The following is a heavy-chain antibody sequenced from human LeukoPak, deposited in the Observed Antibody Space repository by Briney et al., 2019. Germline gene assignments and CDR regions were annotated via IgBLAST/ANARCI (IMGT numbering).Heavy chain of an antibody. D-gene: IGHD6-19*01. CDR1: GFTFSSYG. CDR2: IWYDGSNK. CDR3: AKGGQWLANYYFDY. V-gene: IGHV3-33*06. J-gene: IGHJ4*02. Sequence: PGRSLSLTCAASGFTFSSYGLHWVRQAPGKGLEWVAVIWYDGSNKYYAYSVKGRFTISRDNSKNTLYLQMNSLRAEDTAVYYCAKGGQWLANYYFDYWGQGTLVTVSS.